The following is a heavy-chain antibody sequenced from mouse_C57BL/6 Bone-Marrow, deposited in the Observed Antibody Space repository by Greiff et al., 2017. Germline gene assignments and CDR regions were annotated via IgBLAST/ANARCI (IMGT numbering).Heavy chain of an antibody. Sequence: EVNLVESGGDLVKPGGSLKLSCAASGFTFSSYGMSWVRQTPDKRLEWVATISSGGSYTYYPDSVKGRFTISRDNAKNTLYLQMSSLKSEDTAMYYCARPTVYYAMDDWGQGTSVTVAS. V-gene: IGHV5-6*01. CDR3: ARPTVYYAMDD. CDR2: ISSGGSYT. D-gene: IGHD1-1*01. J-gene: IGHJ4*01. CDR1: GFTFSSYG.